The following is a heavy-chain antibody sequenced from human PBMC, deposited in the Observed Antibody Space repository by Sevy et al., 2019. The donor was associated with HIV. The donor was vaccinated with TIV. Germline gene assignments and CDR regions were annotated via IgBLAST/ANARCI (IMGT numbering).Heavy chain of an antibody. V-gene: IGHV3-21*01. CDR1: GFTFISYA. Sequence: GGSLRLSCAASGFTFISYAMSWVRQAPGKGLEWVSSISSSSSYIYYADSVKGRFTISRDNAKNSLYLQMNSLRAEDTAVYYCARDMVGAFYYYYYGMDVWGQGTTVTVSS. CDR2: ISSSSSYI. D-gene: IGHD1-26*01. J-gene: IGHJ6*02. CDR3: ARDMVGAFYYYYYGMDV.